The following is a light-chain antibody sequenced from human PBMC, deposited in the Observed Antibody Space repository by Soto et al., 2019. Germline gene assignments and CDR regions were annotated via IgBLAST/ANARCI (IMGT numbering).Light chain of an antibody. Sequence: DIQMTQSPSTLSASVGDRVTITCRASQSISSWLAWYQKKPGKAPKLLIYDASSLESGVPSRFSGSGSETEFTLTIRSLQPDDFATYYCQQYNSYSTFGQGTKVEIK. CDR1: QSISSW. J-gene: IGKJ1*01. V-gene: IGKV1-5*01. CDR3: QQYNSYST. CDR2: DAS.